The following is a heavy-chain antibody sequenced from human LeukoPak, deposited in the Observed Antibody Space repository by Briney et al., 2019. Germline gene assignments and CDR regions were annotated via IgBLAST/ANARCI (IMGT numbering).Heavy chain of an antibody. CDR3: ARRVDTAMVTSWFDP. CDR1: GYSFTSYW. CDR2: IDPSDSYT. D-gene: IGHD5-18*01. Sequence: GESLRISCKGSGYSFTSYWISWVRQMPGKGLEWMGRIDPSDSYTNYSPSFQGHVTISADKSISTAYLQWSSLKASDTAMYYCARRVDTAMVTSWFDPRGQGTLVTVSS. V-gene: IGHV5-10-1*01. J-gene: IGHJ5*02.